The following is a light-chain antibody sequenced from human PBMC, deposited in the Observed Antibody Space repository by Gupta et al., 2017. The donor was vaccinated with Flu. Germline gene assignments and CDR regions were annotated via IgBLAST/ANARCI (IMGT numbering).Light chain of an antibody. V-gene: IGKV3-15*01. Sequence: EIVMTQSPATLSVSPGERATLSCRASQSVSSNLAWYQQKPGQAPRLLIYGASTRATGIPARFSGSGSGTEFTLTISSLQSEDFAVYYCQQENNWPWGFGQGTKVEIK. J-gene: IGKJ1*01. CDR1: QSVSSN. CDR3: QQENNWPWG. CDR2: GAS.